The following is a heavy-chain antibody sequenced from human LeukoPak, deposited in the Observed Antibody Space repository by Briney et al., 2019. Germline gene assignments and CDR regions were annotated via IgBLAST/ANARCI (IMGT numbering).Heavy chain of an antibody. D-gene: IGHD6-19*01. V-gene: IGHV3-7*03. CDR1: GFSFSDYW. J-gene: IGHJ4*02. CDR3: AKGMSQWLGINFDY. Sequence: PGGSLRLSCAASGFSFSDYWMSWVRQAPGKGLEWVANVKPDGSEKYYVDSVKGRFTISRDNARNSLYLQMDSLRAEDTAVYYCAKGMSQWLGINFDYWGQGTLVTVSS. CDR2: VKPDGSEK.